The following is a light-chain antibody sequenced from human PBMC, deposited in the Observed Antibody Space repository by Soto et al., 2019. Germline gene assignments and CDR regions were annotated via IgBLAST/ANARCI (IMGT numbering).Light chain of an antibody. CDR3: QQYNNWSPYT. Sequence: DIVMTQSPATLSVSPGERATLSCRASQSVSSNLAWYQQKPGQAPRLLIYGASTRATGIPARFSGSGSGTEFTLTTSSLQSADFAVYYCQQYNNWSPYTFGQGTKLEIK. CDR1: QSVSSN. V-gene: IGKV3-15*01. CDR2: GAS. J-gene: IGKJ2*01.